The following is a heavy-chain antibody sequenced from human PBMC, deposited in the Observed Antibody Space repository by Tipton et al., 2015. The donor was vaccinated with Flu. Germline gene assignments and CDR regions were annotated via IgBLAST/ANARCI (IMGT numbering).Heavy chain of an antibody. CDR3: ARAVGGSGSY. V-gene: IGHV3-23*01. D-gene: IGHD3-10*01. CDR1: GFTFRNFP. J-gene: IGHJ4*02. CDR2: ITGSGGGT. Sequence: SLRLSCAASGFTFRNFPMSWVRQAPGKGLEWVSIITGSGGGTYYANSVKGRFTISRDNSKNTLYLQMNSLRGDDSAVYYCARAVGGSGSYWGQGTLVTVSS.